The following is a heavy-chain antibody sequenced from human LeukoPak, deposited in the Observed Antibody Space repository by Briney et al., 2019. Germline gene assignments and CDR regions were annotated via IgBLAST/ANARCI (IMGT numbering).Heavy chain of an antibody. CDR2: IYYSGST. CDR3: ARQLYNNWVIDY. Sequence: SETLSLTCTVSGGSISSSSYCWGWIRQPPGKGLEWIGSIYYSGSTYYNPSLKSRVTISVDTSKNQFSLKLSSVTAADTAVYYCARQLYNNWVIDYWGQGTLVTVSS. J-gene: IGHJ4*02. V-gene: IGHV4-39*01. CDR1: GGSISSSSYC. D-gene: IGHD1-14*01.